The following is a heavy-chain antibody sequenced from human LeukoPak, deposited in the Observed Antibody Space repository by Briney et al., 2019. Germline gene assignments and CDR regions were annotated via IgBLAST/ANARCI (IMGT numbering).Heavy chain of an antibody. CDR2: ISGSGGST. Sequence: PGGSLRLSCAASGFTFSSYAMSWVRQAPGKGLEWVSAISGSGGSTYYADSVKGRFTISRDNSKNTLYLQMNSLRAEDTAVYYCAKDHSYSSGWYPPIDYWGQGTLVTVSS. D-gene: IGHD6-19*01. CDR1: GFTFSSYA. V-gene: IGHV3-23*01. J-gene: IGHJ4*02. CDR3: AKDHSYSSGWYPPIDY.